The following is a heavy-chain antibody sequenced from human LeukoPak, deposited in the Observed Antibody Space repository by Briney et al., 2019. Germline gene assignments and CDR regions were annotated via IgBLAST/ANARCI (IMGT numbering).Heavy chain of an antibody. CDR3: AKQLGYCSDGSCYFPY. Sequence: XAMXWXRXXXXXXXEXGSXISNNGVYTYYADSVQGRFTISRDNSKSTLCLQMNSLRAEDTAVYYCAKQLGYCSDGSCYFPYWGQGTLVTVSS. D-gene: IGHD2-15*01. CDR1: XA. V-gene: IGHV3-23*01. CDR2: ISNNGVYT. J-gene: IGHJ4*02.